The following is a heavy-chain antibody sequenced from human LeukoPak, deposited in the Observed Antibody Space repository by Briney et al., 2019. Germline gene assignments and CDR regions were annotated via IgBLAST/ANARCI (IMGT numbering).Heavy chain of an antibody. CDR2: IHFSGST. V-gene: IGHV4-59*01. D-gene: IGHD1-26*01. CDR1: DASISGYY. Sequence: SETLSLTCTVSDASISGYYWSWIRQPPGKGLEWIGSIHFSGSTNYNPSLRSRVTISVDKSKNQLSLKLSSVTAAGTAVYYCARDIGGIYFDYWGQGTLVTVSS. J-gene: IGHJ4*02. CDR3: ARDIGGIYFDY.